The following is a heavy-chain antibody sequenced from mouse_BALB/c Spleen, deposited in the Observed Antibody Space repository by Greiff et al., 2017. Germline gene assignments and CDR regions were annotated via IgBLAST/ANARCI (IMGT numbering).Heavy chain of an antibody. V-gene: IGHV1-67*01. J-gene: IGHJ3*01. CDR1: GYTFPDYA. CDR2: ISTYYGNT. D-gene: IGHD1-1*01. Sequence: QVQLHQSGPELVRPGVSVKISCKGSGYTFPDYAMHWVKQSHAKRLEWIGVISTYYGNTNYNQKFKGKATMTVDKSSSTAYMELARLTSEDSAIYYCARGDYGSSYVFAYWGQGTLVTVSA. CDR3: ARGDYGSSYVFAY.